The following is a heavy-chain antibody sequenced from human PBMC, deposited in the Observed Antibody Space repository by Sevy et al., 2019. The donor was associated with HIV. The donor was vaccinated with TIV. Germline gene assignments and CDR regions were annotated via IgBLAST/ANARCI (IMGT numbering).Heavy chain of an antibody. Sequence: GGSLRLSCAASGFTFSSYDMHWVRQATGKGLEWVSAIGTAGDPYYPGSVKGRFTISRENAKNSLYLQMNSLRAGDTAVYYCARGGYSYGYPTSGFVYYYYGMDVWGQGTTVTVSS. D-gene: IGHD5-18*01. CDR3: ARGGYSYGYPTSGFVYYYYGMDV. CDR1: GFTFSSYD. V-gene: IGHV3-13*05. CDR2: IGTAGDP. J-gene: IGHJ6*02.